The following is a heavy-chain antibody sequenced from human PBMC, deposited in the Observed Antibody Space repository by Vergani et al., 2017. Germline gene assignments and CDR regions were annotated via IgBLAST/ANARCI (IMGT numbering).Heavy chain of an antibody. CDR3: AGGGYSGYGPGDY. J-gene: IGHJ4*02. V-gene: IGHV1-69*17. D-gene: IGHD5-12*01. Sequence: QVQLVQSGAEVKKPGSSVKVSCKASGGTFSSYAISWVRQAPGQGLEWMGGIIPIFGIANYAQKFQGRVTMTTDTSTSTAYMELRSLRSDDTAVYYCAGGGYSGYGPGDYWGQGTLVTVSS. CDR1: GGTFSSYA. CDR2: IIPIFGIA.